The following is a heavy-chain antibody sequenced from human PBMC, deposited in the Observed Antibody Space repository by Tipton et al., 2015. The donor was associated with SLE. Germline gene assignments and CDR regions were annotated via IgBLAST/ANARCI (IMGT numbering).Heavy chain of an antibody. D-gene: IGHD3-3*01. CDR3: ARDQDDFWSSFDAFDI. Sequence: TLSLTCTVSGYSLTSGFYWGWIRQPPGEGLEWIANIHYSGSTYYSSSLKSRASISLDTSKNQFSLKLTSVTAADTAIYYCARDQDDFWSSFDAFDIWGLGTMVTVSS. CDR1: GYSLTSGFY. CDR2: IHYSGST. V-gene: IGHV4-38-2*02. J-gene: IGHJ3*02.